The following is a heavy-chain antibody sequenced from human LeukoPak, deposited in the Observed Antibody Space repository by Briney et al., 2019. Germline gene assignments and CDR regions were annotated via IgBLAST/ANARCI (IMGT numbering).Heavy chain of an antibody. CDR2: ISAGGGST. Sequence: GGSLRLSCTASGFTFSSYAMSWVRQAPGKGLEWVSAISAGGGSTYYADSVKGRFTVSRDNSKNTLYLQMNSLRAEDTAVYYCAGTPFDYWGQGTLVTVSS. V-gene: IGHV3-23*01. CDR3: AGTPFDY. J-gene: IGHJ4*02. CDR1: GFTFSSYA.